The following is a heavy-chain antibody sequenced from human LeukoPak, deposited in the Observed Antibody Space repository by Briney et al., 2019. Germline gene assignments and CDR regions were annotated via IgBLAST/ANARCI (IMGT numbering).Heavy chain of an antibody. CDR1: GFEFSSYS. D-gene: IGHD6-6*01. CDR3: ARGGAARLHFQN. Sequence: QPGGSLRLSCVASGFEFSSYSMNWVRQAPGKGLEWPSYIRSSGNTMNYADSVRGRFTISRDNAKNSLYLQMNSLRAEDTAVYYCARGGAARLHFQNWGQGTLVTVSS. CDR2: IRSSGNTM. V-gene: IGHV3-48*01. J-gene: IGHJ1*01.